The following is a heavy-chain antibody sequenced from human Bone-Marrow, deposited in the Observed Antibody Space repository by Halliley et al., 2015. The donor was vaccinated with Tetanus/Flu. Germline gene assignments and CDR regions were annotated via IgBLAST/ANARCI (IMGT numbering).Heavy chain of an antibody. Sequence: KGLVWVSRICEDESISSYADSEMCRFPISRHNPKNTVNLQMNSLRVEDTVVYYCARVSRGANFWGQGTLVTVSS. V-gene: IGHV3-74*01. CDR2: ICEDESIS. D-gene: IGHD3-10*01. CDR3: ARVSRGANF. J-gene: IGHJ4*02.